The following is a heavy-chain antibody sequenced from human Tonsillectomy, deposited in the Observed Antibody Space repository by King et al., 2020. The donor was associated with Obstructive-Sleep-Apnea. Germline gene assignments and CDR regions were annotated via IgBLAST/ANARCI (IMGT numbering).Heavy chain of an antibody. V-gene: IGHV1-69*12. CDR2: IIPIFGTA. J-gene: IGHJ2*01. CDR3: ARDACFSPCTATLSPNWYFDL. Sequence: VQLVQSGAEVKKPGSSVKVSCKASGGTFSSYAISWVRQAPGQGLEWMGGIIPIFGTANYAQKFQGRVTITADESTSTAYMELSSLRSEDTAVYYLARDACFSPCTATLSPNWYFDLWGRGTLVTVSS. CDR1: GGTFSSYA. D-gene: IGHD5-18*01.